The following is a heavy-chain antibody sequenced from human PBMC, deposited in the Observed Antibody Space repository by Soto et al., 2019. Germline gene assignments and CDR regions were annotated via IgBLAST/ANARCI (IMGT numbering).Heavy chain of an antibody. D-gene: IGHD3-22*01. CDR2: IIPIFGTA. CDR3: AREWGYDSTDSYYAY. CDR1: GGSFNRHT. V-gene: IGHV1-69*01. J-gene: IGHJ4*02. Sequence: QVQLVQSGAEVRKPGSSVRVSCKASGGSFNRHTISWVRQAPGQGLEWMGGIIPIFGTANHAQKFQGRVTIIADESTSTVYMELSSLRSEDTAIYYCAREWGYDSTDSYYAYWGQETLVIVSS.